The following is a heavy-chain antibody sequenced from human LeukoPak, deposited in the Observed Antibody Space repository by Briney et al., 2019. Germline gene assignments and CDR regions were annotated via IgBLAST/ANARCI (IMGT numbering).Heavy chain of an antibody. CDR2: ISSNSYEI. V-gene: IGHV3-21*01. D-gene: IGHD5-24*01. CDR1: KFTFSSYV. J-gene: IGHJ4*02. CDR3: ARGAARMVEMGTMISFEY. Sequence: GGSLRLSCGASKFTFSSYVMNWVHQAPGKGLEWVSSISSNSYEIYYADSVRGRFTISRDNANNSLYLQMNSLRAEDTAVYYCARGAARMVEMGTMISFEYWGQGTLITVSS.